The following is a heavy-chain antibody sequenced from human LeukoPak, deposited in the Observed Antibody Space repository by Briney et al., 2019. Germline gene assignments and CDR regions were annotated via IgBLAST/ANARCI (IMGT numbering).Heavy chain of an antibody. Sequence: GESLKISCKGSGYSFASYWIGWVRPMPGKGLEWMGIIYPGDSDTKYSPSFQGQVTISADKSISTAYLQWSSLKASDTAMYYCARRSSSWDRYDNWGQGTLVTVSS. V-gene: IGHV5-51*01. CDR2: IYPGDSDT. CDR1: GYSFASYW. J-gene: IGHJ4*02. CDR3: ARRSSSWDRYDN. D-gene: IGHD6-13*01.